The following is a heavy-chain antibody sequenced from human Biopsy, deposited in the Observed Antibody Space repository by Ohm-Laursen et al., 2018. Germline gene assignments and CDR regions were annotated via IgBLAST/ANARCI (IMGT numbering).Heavy chain of an antibody. CDR1: GDSITTYY. J-gene: IGHJ3*01. V-gene: IGHV4-59*08. CDR3: ARRLPPRGYAFDV. D-gene: IGHD3-10*01. Sequence: GTLSLTCTVSGDSITTYYWNWIRQAPGKGLEWIGNIYYRGNTNYSPSPKSRVTISLDTSKNQFSLKLNSVTATDTAVYYCARRLPPRGYAFDVWGQGTLVTVSS. CDR2: IYYRGNT.